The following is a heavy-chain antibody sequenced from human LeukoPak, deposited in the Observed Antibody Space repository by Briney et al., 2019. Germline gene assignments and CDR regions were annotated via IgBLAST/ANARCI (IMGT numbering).Heavy chain of an antibody. D-gene: IGHD1-26*01. CDR2: IWYDGSNK. CDR3: AKDRTVGASYWYFDL. V-gene: IGHV3-33*06. J-gene: IGHJ2*01. Sequence: GGSLRLSCAASGFTFSSYGMHWVRQAPGKGLEWVAVIWYDGSNKYYADSVKGRFTISRDSSKNTLFLHMNTLRAEDTAIYYCAKDRTVGASYWYFDLWGRGTLVTVSS. CDR1: GFTFSSYG.